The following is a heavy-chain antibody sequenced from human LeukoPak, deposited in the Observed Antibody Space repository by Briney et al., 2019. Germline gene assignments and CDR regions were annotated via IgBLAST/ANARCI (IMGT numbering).Heavy chain of an antibody. CDR2: IYYSGST. Sequence: PSETLSLTCTVSDGSISSYYWSWIRQPPGKGLEWIGYIYYSGSTNYSPSLKSRVTISVDTSKNQFSLKLSSVTAADTAVYYCARDIAAAGPFDYWGQGTLVTVSS. CDR1: DGSISSYY. J-gene: IGHJ4*02. CDR3: ARDIAAAGPFDY. D-gene: IGHD6-13*01. V-gene: IGHV4-59*01.